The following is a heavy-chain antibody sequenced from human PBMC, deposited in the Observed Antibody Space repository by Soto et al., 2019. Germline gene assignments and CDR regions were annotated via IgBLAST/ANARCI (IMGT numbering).Heavy chain of an antibody. V-gene: IGHV4-31*03. D-gene: IGHD6-6*01. Sequence: QVQLQESGPGLVKPSQALSLTCTVSGGSISTTGYYWTWIRQRPGKGLEWLANIYYSGITYYNPSLKSRLTISVDTSKNQFSLQLDSVTVADTAVYYCAREIYASSKSTYVWGQGTTVTVSS. CDR1: GGSISTTGYY. J-gene: IGHJ6*02. CDR2: IYYSGIT. CDR3: AREIYASSKSTYV.